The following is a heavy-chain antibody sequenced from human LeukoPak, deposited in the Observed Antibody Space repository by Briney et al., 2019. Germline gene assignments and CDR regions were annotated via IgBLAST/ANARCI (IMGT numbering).Heavy chain of an antibody. CDR2: IYSSAST. V-gene: IGHV4-30-4*01. CDR3: AREAGYDILTGYYGQNWFDP. J-gene: IGHJ5*02. Sequence: SAPMSFSNTVAGGSISNGDYYRSWIRQPPGKGLEWIGHIYSSASTYYNPSLKSRVTISVDTSKNQFSLKLSSVTAADTAVYYCAREAGYDILTGYYGQNWFDPWGQGTLVTVSS. D-gene: IGHD3-9*01. CDR1: GGSISNGDYY.